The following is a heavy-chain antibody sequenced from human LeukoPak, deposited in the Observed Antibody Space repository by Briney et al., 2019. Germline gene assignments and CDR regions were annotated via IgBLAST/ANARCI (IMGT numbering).Heavy chain of an antibody. CDR3: AKGLSYDSSGYYYLNY. J-gene: IGHJ4*02. D-gene: IGHD3-22*01. CDR1: GFTFSTCA. Sequence: GGSLRLSCVGSGFTFSTCAMSWVRQAPGKGLEWVSGIRARGDNTYYGVSVKGRFTISRDNSKNTLYLQMNSLRAEDAAVYYCAKGLSYDSSGYYYLNYWGQGTLVTVSS. V-gene: IGHV3-23*01. CDR2: IRARGDNT.